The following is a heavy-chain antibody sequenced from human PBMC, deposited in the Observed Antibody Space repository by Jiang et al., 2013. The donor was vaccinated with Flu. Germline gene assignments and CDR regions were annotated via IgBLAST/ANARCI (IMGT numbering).Heavy chain of an antibody. J-gene: IGHJ6*02. V-gene: IGHV3-33*08. D-gene: IGHD3-10*01. Sequence: VQLVESGGGVVQPGTSLRLSCVVSGFNFRRFGMHWVRQAPGKGLEWVAAIWYDGSNKYYADSVKGRFTISRDNSENTLFLQMYSLRAEDTALYYCARMTMVRGLIIDYSNAMDVWAQGPRSPSP. CDR3: ARMTMVRGLIIDYSNAMDV. CDR1: GFNFRRFG. CDR2: IWYDGSNK.